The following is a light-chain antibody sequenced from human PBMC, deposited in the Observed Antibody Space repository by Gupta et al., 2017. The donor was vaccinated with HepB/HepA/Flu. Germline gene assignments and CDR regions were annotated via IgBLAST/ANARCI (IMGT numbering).Light chain of an antibody. CDR2: KDN. Sequence: QPVLTQPPSASGTPGQRVTISCSGSSSNIGNDNAYWYQQLPGTAPKLLIYKDNQRPSGVPDRFSGSKSGTTAALASSGLRSEDEADYYCAAWDDSRRGYVFGAGTKVTVL. CDR1: SSNIGNDN. J-gene: IGLJ1*01. V-gene: IGLV1-47*01. CDR3: AAWDDSRRGYV.